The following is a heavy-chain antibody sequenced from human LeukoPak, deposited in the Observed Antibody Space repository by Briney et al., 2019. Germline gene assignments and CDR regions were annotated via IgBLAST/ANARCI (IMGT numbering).Heavy chain of an antibody. V-gene: IGHV3-33*01. D-gene: IGHD5-12*01. CDR1: GFTFSSYG. CDR3: ARDGVLEGYDSFNLDY. J-gene: IGHJ4*02. CDR2: IWYDGSNK. Sequence: PGGSLRLSCAASGFTFSSYGMHWVRQAPGKGLEWVAVIWYDGSNKYYADSVKGRFTISRDNSKNTLYLQMNSLRAEDTAVYYCARDGVLEGYDSFNLDYWGQGTLVTVSS.